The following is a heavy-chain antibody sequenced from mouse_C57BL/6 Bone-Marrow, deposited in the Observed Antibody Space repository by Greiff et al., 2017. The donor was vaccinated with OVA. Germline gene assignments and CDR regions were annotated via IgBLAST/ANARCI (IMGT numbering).Heavy chain of an antibody. D-gene: IGHD1-1*01. CDR3: TSITTVVATRYFDY. Sequence: DVKLVESGGGLVQPGGSMKLSCVASGFTFSNYWMNWVRQSPEKGLEWVAQIRLKSDNYATHYAESVKGRFTISRDDSKSSVYLQMNNLRAEDTGIYYCTSITTVVATRYFDYWGQGTTLTVSS. J-gene: IGHJ2*01. V-gene: IGHV6-3*01. CDR2: IRLKSDNYAT. CDR1: GFTFSNYW.